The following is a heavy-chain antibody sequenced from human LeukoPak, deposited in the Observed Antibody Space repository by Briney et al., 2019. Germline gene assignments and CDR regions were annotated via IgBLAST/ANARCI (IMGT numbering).Heavy chain of an antibody. Sequence: ASVKVSCKASGYTFTSYGISWVRQAPGQGPEWMGWISAYNGNTNYAQKLQGRVTVTTDTSTSTAYMELRSLRSDDTAVYYCARCGDSSGYYSLADAFDIWGQGTMVTVSS. V-gene: IGHV1-18*01. CDR3: ARCGDSSGYYSLADAFDI. CDR1: GYTFTSYG. D-gene: IGHD3-22*01. J-gene: IGHJ3*02. CDR2: ISAYNGNT.